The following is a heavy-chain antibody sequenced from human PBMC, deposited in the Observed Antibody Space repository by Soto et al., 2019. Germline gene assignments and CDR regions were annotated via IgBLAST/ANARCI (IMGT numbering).Heavy chain of an antibody. CDR2: ISWNSGSI. Sequence: LGGSLRLSCAASGFTFDDDAMHWVLQAPGKGLEWVSGISWNSGSIGYADSVKGRFTISRDNAKNSLYLQMNSLRAEDTALYYCAAAPAATPHQIDNWGQGTLVTVPS. CDR3: AAAPAATPHQIDN. D-gene: IGHD2-15*01. J-gene: IGHJ4*02. CDR1: GFTFDDDA. V-gene: IGHV3-9*01.